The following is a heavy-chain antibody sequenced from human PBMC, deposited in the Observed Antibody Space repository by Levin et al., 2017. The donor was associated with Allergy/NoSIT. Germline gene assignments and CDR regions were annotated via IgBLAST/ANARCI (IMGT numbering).Heavy chain of an antibody. CDR2: IYHSGST. Sequence: SETLSLTCAVEGGESRRRKGGRGGGEREGKGLEWIGEIYHSGSTNYNPSLKSRVTISVDKSKNQFSLKLSSVTAADTAVYYCAREAGQGGYEMYYFDYWGQGTLVTVSS. J-gene: IGHJ4*02. D-gene: IGHD5-12*01. CDR3: AREAGQGGYEMYYFDY. V-gene: IGHV4-4*02. CDR1: GGESRRRKG.